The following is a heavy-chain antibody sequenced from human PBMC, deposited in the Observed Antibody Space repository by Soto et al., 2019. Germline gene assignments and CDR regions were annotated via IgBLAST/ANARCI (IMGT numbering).Heavy chain of an antibody. CDR3: ERLDRLLYYYAMDV. CDR1: GYSFTSYW. Sequence: PGESLKISCKGSGYSFTSYWISWVRQMPGKGLEWMGRIDPTDSHTYYSPSFQGHITISADKSISTYYLHWSSLKASDTAIYYCERLDRLLYYYAMDVWGQGTTVTVSS. V-gene: IGHV5-10-1*01. J-gene: IGHJ6*02. D-gene: IGHD3-3*01. CDR2: IDPTDSHT.